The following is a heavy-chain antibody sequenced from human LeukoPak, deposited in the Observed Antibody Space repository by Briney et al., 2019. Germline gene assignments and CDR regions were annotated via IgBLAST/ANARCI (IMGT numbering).Heavy chain of an antibody. J-gene: IGHJ5*02. CDR2: ISYDGSNK. CDR3: ARESGFWSGRGGTWFDP. V-gene: IGHV3-30*04. Sequence: GGSLRLSCAASGFTFSSYAMHWVRQAPGKGLEWVAVISYDGSNKYYADSVKGRFTISRDNSKNTLYLQMNSLRAEDTAVYYCARESGFWSGRGGTWFDPWGQGTLVTVSS. D-gene: IGHD3-3*01. CDR1: GFTFSSYA.